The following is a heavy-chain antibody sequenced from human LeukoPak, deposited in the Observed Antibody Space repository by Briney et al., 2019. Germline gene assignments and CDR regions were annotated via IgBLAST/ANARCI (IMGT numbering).Heavy chain of an antibody. Sequence: ASVTVSCKACGGSFSSYAFSWLRQAPGQGLAWMGRIIPILGLSNYAQKFQGRVTITAEKSTSAAYIELSSLRSEDTAVYYCARVKTGREVRGPFHYWGQGTLVTVSS. CDR1: GGSFSSYA. CDR2: IIPILGLS. V-gene: IGHV1-69*04. J-gene: IGHJ4*02. CDR3: ARVKTGREVRGPFHY. D-gene: IGHD3-10*01.